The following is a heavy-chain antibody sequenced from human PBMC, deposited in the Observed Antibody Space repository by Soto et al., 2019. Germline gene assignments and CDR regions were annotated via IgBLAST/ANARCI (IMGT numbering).Heavy chain of an antibody. J-gene: IGHJ6*02. D-gene: IGHD3-3*01. CDR3: AREGDFWSGYYYYYGMDV. V-gene: IGHV3-7*01. CDR2: IKQDGSEK. Sequence: GGSLRLSCAASGFTFSSYWMSWVRQAPGKGLEWVANIKQDGSEKYYVDSVKGRFTISRDNAKNSLYLQMNSLRAEDTAVYYCAREGDFWSGYYYYYGMDVWGQGTTVTVSS. CDR1: GFTFSSYW.